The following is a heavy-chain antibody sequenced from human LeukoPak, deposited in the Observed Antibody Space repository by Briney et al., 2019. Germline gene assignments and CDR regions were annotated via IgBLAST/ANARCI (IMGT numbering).Heavy chain of an antibody. V-gene: IGHV1-2*02. CDR3: AREGIGGGLLKGYCSGGSCYGY. D-gene: IGHD2-15*01. Sequence: ASVKVSCKASGYTFTGYYIHWVRQAPGQGLEWMGWINPNSGATNYQGRVTMTRDTSISTAYMELSRLRSDDTAVYYCAREGIGGGLLKGYCSGGSCYGYWGQGTLVTVSS. CDR2: INPNSGAT. CDR1: GYTFTGYY. J-gene: IGHJ4*02.